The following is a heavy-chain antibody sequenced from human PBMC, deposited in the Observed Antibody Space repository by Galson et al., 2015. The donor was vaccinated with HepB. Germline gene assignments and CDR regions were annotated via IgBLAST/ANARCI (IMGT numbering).Heavy chain of an antibody. CDR1: GGSISSSSYY. Sequence: SETLSLTCTVSGGSISSSSYYWGWIRQPPGKGLEWIGSIYYSGSTYYNPSLKSRVTISVDTSKNQFSLKLSSVTAADTAVYYCARFRTGVDYWGQGTLVTVSS. CDR2: IYYSGST. V-gene: IGHV4-39*01. CDR3: ARFRTGVDY. D-gene: IGHD7-27*01. J-gene: IGHJ4*02.